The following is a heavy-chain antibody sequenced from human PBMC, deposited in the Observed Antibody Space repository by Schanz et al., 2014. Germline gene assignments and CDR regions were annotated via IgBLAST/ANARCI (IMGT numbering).Heavy chain of an antibody. CDR3: ARDGNYYGSRNYYKTPYYFDY. J-gene: IGHJ4*02. CDR1: GFTFSKYW. CDR2: IYASGAT. D-gene: IGHD3-10*01. V-gene: IGHV3-23*05. Sequence: EVQLLESGGGLVQPGGSLRLSCGGSGFTFSKYWMSWVRQAPGKGLEWVSTIYASGATYYADSVKRRFTISRDISKNTLHLQVTSLRAEDTAIYYCARDGNYYGSRNYYKTPYYFDYWGQGTLVTVSS.